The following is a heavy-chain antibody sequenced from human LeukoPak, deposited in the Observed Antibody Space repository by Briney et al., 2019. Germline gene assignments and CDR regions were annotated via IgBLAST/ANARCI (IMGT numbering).Heavy chain of an antibody. CDR3: AREIGYCSSTSCPYFDY. D-gene: IGHD2-2*01. CDR2: IIPIFGTA. Sequence: ASVKVSCESSGGTFSSYAISWVRQAPGQGLEWMGGIIPIFGTANYAQKFQGRVTITADESASTAYMELSSLRSEDTAVYYCAREIGYCSSTSCPYFDYWGQGTLVTVSS. V-gene: IGHV1-69*13. CDR1: GGTFSSYA. J-gene: IGHJ4*02.